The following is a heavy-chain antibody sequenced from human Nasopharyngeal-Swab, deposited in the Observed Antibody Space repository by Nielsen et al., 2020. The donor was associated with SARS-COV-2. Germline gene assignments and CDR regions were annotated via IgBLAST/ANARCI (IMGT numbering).Heavy chain of an antibody. Sequence: VCQMPGKELEWVAVIWFDGTKKNYADSVKGRFTISRDNSKNTLYLQMNSLRAEDTAVYYCARDSGYGGWYVDYWGQGTLVTVSS. V-gene: IGHV3-33*01. D-gene: IGHD5-12*01. CDR2: IWFDGTKK. J-gene: IGHJ4*02. CDR3: ARDSGYGGWYVDY.